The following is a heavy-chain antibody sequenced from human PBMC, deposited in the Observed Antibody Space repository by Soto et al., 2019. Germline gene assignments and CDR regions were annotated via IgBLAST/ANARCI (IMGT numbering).Heavy chain of an antibody. D-gene: IGHD3-10*01. CDR3: ARDLDGSGSYYTNY. CDR1: GYTFSSIG. Sequence: ASVKISCKTSGYTFSSIGISWVRQAPGQGLEWMGWISPYKGNTYYAQRLQGRVTMTTDTSTSTAYMELRSLRSDDTAVYFCARDLDGSGSYYTNYWGQGTLVTVSS. V-gene: IGHV1-18*01. J-gene: IGHJ4*02. CDR2: ISPYKGNT.